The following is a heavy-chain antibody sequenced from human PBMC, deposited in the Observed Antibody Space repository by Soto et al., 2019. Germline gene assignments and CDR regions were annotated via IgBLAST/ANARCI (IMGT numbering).Heavy chain of an antibody. CDR3: AIIKHSGYDFRWFDP. D-gene: IGHD5-12*01. Sequence: ASVKVSCKASAGAFSSYTISWVRQAPGQGLERMGRIIPILGIANYAQKFQGRVTITADKSTSTAYMELSSLRSEDTAVYYCAIIKHSGYDFRWFDPWGQGTLVTGSS. CDR1: AGAFSSYT. J-gene: IGHJ5*02. V-gene: IGHV1-69*02. CDR2: IIPILGIA.